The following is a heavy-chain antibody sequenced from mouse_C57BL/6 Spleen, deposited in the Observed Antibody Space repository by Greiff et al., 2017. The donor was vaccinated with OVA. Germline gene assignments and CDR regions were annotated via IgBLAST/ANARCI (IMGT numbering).Heavy chain of an antibody. V-gene: IGHV14-4*01. J-gene: IGHJ3*01. D-gene: IGHD1-1*01. CDR3: TGAYYYGSSYGWFAY. Sequence: EVKLQESGAELVRPGASVKLSCTASGFNIKDDYMHWVKQRPEQGLEWIGWIDPENGDTEYASKFQGKATITADTSSNTAYLQLSSLTSEDTAVYYCTGAYYYGSSYGWFAYWGQGTLVTVSA. CDR1: GFNIKDDY. CDR2: IDPENGDT.